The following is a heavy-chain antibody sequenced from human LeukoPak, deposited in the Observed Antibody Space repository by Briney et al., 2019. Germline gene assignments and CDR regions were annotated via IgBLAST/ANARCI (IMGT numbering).Heavy chain of an antibody. Sequence: GGSLRLSCAASGFSFSSSAMFWVRQAPGEGPEWLSTFTGSGEGGKTYYADSVKGRFTISRDNSSSTLYLQMTSLRADDTAIYYCAKLGVRHGYDYWGQGILVTVSS. CDR1: GFSFSSSA. CDR2: FTGSGEGGKT. J-gene: IGHJ4*02. D-gene: IGHD2-21*01. V-gene: IGHV3-23*01. CDR3: AKLGVRHGYDY.